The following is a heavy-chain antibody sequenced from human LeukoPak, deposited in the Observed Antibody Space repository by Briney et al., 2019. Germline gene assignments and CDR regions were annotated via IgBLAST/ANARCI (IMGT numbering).Heavy chain of an antibody. J-gene: IGHJ5*02. Sequence: SQTLSLTCTVSVGSISSGGYYWSSIRQPPGKGLEWIGYIYYSGSTYYNPSLKSRVTISVDTSKNQFSLKLSSVTAADTAVYYCARDSSTVTTGWFDPWGQGTLVTVSS. V-gene: IGHV4-31*03. CDR1: VGSISSGGYY. CDR2: IYYSGST. D-gene: IGHD4-11*01. CDR3: ARDSSTVTTGWFDP.